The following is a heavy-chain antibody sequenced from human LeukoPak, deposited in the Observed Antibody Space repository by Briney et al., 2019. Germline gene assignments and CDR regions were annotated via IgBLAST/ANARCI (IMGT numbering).Heavy chain of an antibody. Sequence: PSEPLSLTCAVSGYSFNSVYYWAWIRQPPGKGLEWIGSIYNSGSTSYNPSLKSRVTLSLDTSKNQFSLRLTSVTAADTAVYYCARNISGLGLYSHHAYDPAGAFDIWGQGTLVTVSS. D-gene: IGHD1-14*01. CDR2: IYNSGST. CDR1: GYSFNSVYY. V-gene: IGHV4-38-2*01. CDR3: ARNISGLGLYSHHAYDPAGAFDI. J-gene: IGHJ3*02.